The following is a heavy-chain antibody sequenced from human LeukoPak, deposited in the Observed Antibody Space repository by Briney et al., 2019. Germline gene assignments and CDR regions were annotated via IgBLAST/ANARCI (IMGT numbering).Heavy chain of an antibody. CDR3: AKEAVEYFDY. CDR2: LTGNGAGT. CDR1: GFTFSSSA. Sequence: PGGSLRLSCVASGFTFSSSAMSWVRQAPGKGLEWVPALTGNGAGTYYADSVKGRFTISRDNSKNTMYLQMNSLRAEDTALYYCAKEAVEYFDYWGQGDLVTVSS. V-gene: IGHV3-23*01. J-gene: IGHJ4*02.